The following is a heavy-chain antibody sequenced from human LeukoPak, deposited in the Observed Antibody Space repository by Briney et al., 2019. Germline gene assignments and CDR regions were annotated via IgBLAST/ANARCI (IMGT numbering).Heavy chain of an antibody. V-gene: IGHV3-23*01. D-gene: IGHD3-10*01. Sequence: GGSLRLSCSASGFTFSSFAMSWVRQAPGKGLEGPSAITGDGDYTYSADSVTGRFTISRDNSKNALFLQMHSLRAEDTAVYYCAKDILTYYYGSSGYYFGTWGQGTLVTVSS. CDR2: ITGDGDYT. CDR3: AKDILTYYYGSSGYYFGT. J-gene: IGHJ4*02. CDR1: GFTFSSFA.